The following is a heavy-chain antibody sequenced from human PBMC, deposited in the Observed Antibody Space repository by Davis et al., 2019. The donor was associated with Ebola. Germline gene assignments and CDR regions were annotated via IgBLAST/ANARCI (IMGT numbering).Heavy chain of an antibody. V-gene: IGHV1-18*01. CDR3: ASHRYCSGGSCSHSGWFDP. CDR1: GGTFSSYT. J-gene: IGHJ5*02. CDR2: ISAYNGNT. Sequence: ASVKVSCKASGGTFSSYTISWVRQAPGQGLEWMGWISAYNGNTNYAQKLQGRVTMTTDTSTSTAYMELSSLRSEDTAVYYCASHRYCSGGSCSHSGWFDPWGQGTLVTVSS. D-gene: IGHD2-15*01.